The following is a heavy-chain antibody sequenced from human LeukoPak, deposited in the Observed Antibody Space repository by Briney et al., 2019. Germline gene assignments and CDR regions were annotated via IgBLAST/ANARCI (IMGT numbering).Heavy chain of an antibody. Sequence: GGSLRLSCAASGFTYSSHAMSWVRQAPEKGLEWVSAISGTGGSTYYADSVKGRFTISRDNSKNTLYLQMNSLRAEDTAVYYCAKDGSSGWYDYWGQGTLVTVSS. CDR2: ISGTGGST. J-gene: IGHJ4*02. V-gene: IGHV3-23*01. CDR3: AKDGSSGWYDY. D-gene: IGHD6-19*01. CDR1: GFTYSSHA.